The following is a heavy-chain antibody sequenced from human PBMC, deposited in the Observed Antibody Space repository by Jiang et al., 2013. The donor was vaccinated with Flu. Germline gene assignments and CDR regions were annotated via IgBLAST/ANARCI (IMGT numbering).Heavy chain of an antibody. Sequence: QLLESGGGAVQPGRSLRLSCATSGFSFISNAMHWVRQAPGKGLEWVAVIRHDGSIEYNRDSVKGRFTISRDTANNTLFLRMNSLTADDAAVYFCARDPGGYALHYWGQGTLVTVSS. V-gene: IGHV3-33*01. D-gene: IGHD5-12*01. CDR2: IRHDGSIE. J-gene: IGHJ4*02. CDR3: ARDPGGYALHY. CDR1: GFSFISNA.